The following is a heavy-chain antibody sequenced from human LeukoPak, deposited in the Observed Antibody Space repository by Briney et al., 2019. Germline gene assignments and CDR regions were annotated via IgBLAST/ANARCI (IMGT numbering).Heavy chain of an antibody. J-gene: IGHJ4*02. Sequence: SETLSLTCTVSGGSISSYFWSWIRQPPGKGLEWIGYIYYSGSTNYNPSLKSRVTISVDTSKNQFSLKLSSVTAADTAVYYCARGLVVTTYYFDYWGQGTLVTVSS. D-gene: IGHD3-22*01. CDR3: ARGLVVTTYYFDY. V-gene: IGHV4-59*01. CDR1: GGSISSYF. CDR2: IYYSGST.